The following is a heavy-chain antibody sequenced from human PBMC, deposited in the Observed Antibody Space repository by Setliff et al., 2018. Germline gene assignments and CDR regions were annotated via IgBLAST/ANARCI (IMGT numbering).Heavy chain of an antibody. CDR1: GGSFSGYY. Sequence: ETLSLTCAVYGGSFSGYYWSWIRQPPGKGLEWIGEINHSGGTNYNPSLKSRVTISVDTSKNQFSLKLSSVTAADTAVYYCARGVVRGVIRFDYWGQGTLVTVSS. D-gene: IGHD3-10*01. J-gene: IGHJ4*02. CDR3: ARGVVRGVIRFDY. CDR2: INHSGGT. V-gene: IGHV4-34*01.